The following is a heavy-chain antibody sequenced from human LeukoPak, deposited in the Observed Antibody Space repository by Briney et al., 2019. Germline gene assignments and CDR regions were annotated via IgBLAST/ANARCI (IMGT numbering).Heavy chain of an antibody. J-gene: IGHJ4*02. CDR1: GFTFSSSW. Sequence: PGGSLRLSCAASGFTFSSSWMNWVRQAPGKGLEWVSSISSTSSHIYYADSVKGRFTISRDNAKNSLYLQMNSLRAEDTAVYYCARAPYDILTGYSPYYFESWGQGTLVTVSS. D-gene: IGHD3-9*01. CDR3: ARAPYDILTGYSPYYFES. V-gene: IGHV3-21*06. CDR2: ISSTSSHI.